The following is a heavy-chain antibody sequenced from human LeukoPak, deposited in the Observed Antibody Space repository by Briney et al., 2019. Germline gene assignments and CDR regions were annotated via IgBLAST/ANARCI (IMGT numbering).Heavy chain of an antibody. Sequence: GGSLRLSCVASGFTLRTYAMSWVRQAPGKGLEWVSAVSGSAGFTYYADAVRGRFTVSRDISTNTVFLQMDSLRAGDTAVYYCAKEYSGYDFDCWGQGTLVTVSS. J-gene: IGHJ4*01. CDR3: AKEYSGYDFDC. D-gene: IGHD5-12*01. CDR1: GFTLRTYA. CDR2: VSGSAGFT. V-gene: IGHV3-23*01.